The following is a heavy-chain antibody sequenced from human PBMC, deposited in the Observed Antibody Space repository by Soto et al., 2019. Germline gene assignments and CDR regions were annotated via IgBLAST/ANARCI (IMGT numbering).Heavy chain of an antibody. J-gene: IGHJ4*02. D-gene: IGHD3-3*01. CDR3: ARDARPFWSGYYTSDY. CDR2: ISAYNGNT. Sequence: QVQLVQSGAEVKKPGASVKVSCKASGYTFTSYGISWVRQAPGQGLEWMGWISAYNGNTNYAQKLQGRVTTTTDTSTSTAYMELRSLRSDDTAVYYCARDARPFWSGYYTSDYWGQGTLVTVSS. CDR1: GYTFTSYG. V-gene: IGHV1-18*01.